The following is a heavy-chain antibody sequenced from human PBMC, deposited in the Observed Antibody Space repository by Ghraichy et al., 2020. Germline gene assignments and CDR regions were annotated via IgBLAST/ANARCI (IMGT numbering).Heavy chain of an antibody. V-gene: IGHV3-53*01. D-gene: IGHD6-13*01. J-gene: IGHJ4*02. CDR1: GFTVSSNY. CDR2: IYSGGST. CDR3: AGEGIAAAGTY. Sequence: GGFLRLSCAASGFTVSSNYMSWVRQAPGKGLEWVSVIYSGGSTYYADSVKGRFTISRDNSKNTLYLQMNSLRAEDTAVYYCAGEGIAAAGTYWGQGTLVTVSS.